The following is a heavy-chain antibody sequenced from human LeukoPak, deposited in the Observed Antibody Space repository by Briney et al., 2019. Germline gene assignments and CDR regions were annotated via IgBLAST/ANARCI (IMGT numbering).Heavy chain of an antibody. D-gene: IGHD3-9*01. Sequence: SETLSLTCAVYGGSFSGYYWSWIRQPPGKGLEWIGEINHSGSTNYNPSLKSRVTISVDTSKNQFSLKLSSVTAAGTAVYYCARKKAPNYDILTGYSHYYYYYYMDVWGKGTTVTVSS. J-gene: IGHJ6*03. CDR2: INHSGST. CDR3: ARKKAPNYDILTGYSHYYYYYYMDV. CDR1: GGSFSGYY. V-gene: IGHV4-34*01.